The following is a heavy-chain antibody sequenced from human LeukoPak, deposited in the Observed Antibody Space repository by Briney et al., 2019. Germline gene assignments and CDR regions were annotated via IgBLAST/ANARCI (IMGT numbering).Heavy chain of an antibody. CDR2: IKQDGSEK. CDR1: GFTFSSYW. Sequence: GGSLRLSCAASGFTFSSYWMSWVRQAPGKGLEWVANIKQDGSEKYYVDSVKGRFTISRDNAKNTLYLQMNSLRAEDTAVYYCASAPRGNGAYLGYYYYYMDVWGKGTTVTISS. J-gene: IGHJ6*03. CDR3: ASAPRGNGAYLGYYYYYMDV. D-gene: IGHD3-10*01. V-gene: IGHV3-7*01.